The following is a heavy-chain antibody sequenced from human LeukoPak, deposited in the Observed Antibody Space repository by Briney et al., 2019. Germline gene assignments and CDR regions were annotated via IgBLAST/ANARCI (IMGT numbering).Heavy chain of an antibody. CDR3: ARGSHPEHYDILTGYKLYYYYYGMDV. D-gene: IGHD3-9*01. J-gene: IGHJ6*02. CDR1: GYTLTELS. CDR2: FDPEDGET. V-gene: IGHV1-24*01. Sequence: ASVKVSCKVSGYTLTELSMHWVRQAPGKGLEWMGGFDPEDGETIYAQKFQGRVTMTEDTSTDTAYMELSSLRSEDTAVYYCARGSHPEHYDILTGYKLYYYYYGMDVWGQGTTVTVSS.